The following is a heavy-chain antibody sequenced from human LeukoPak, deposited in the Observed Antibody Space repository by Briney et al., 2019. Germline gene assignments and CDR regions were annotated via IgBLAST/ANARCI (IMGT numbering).Heavy chain of an antibody. Sequence: GGSLRLSCAASGFTFSNYWMSWVRQAPGKGLEWVANIKQDGSEKYYVDSVKGRFTISRDNAKNSLYLEMNSLRAEDTAVYFCARDREWKQYSYYYMDVWGKGTMVTVSS. J-gene: IGHJ6*03. D-gene: IGHD5-18*01. CDR3: ARDREWKQYSYYYMDV. V-gene: IGHV3-7*01. CDR2: IKQDGSEK. CDR1: GFTFSNYW.